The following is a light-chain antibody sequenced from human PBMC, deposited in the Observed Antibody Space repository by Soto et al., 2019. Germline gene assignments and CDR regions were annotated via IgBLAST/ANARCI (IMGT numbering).Light chain of an antibody. CDR2: GAS. V-gene: IGKV3-15*01. CDR1: QSVSSN. CDR3: RQYNNWPPT. Sequence: EIVMTQSPATLSVSPEERATLSCRASQSVSSNLAWYQQKPGQAPRLLIYGASTRATGIPARFSGSGSGTEFTLTISSLQSEDFAVYYCRQYNNWPPTFGQGTRLEIK. J-gene: IGKJ5*01.